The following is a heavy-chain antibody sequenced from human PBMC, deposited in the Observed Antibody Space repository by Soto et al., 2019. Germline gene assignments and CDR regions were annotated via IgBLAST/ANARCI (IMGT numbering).Heavy chain of an antibody. D-gene: IGHD3-9*01. CDR3: ARGSRYDILTGYYRGYFDY. CDR2: IIPIFGTA. CDR1: GGTFSSYA. V-gene: IGHV1-69*13. J-gene: IGHJ4*02. Sequence: SVKVSCKASGGTFSSYAISWVRQAPGQGLEWMGGIIPIFGTANYAQKFQGRVTITADESTSTAYMELSSLRSEDTAVYYCARGSRYDILTGYYRGYFDYWGQGTLVTVS.